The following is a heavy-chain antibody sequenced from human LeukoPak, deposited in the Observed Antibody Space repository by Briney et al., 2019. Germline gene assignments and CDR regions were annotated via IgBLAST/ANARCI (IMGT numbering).Heavy chain of an antibody. D-gene: IGHD1-14*01. CDR1: GFAFSTYS. J-gene: IGHJ4*02. Sequence: GGSLRLSCAASGFAFSTYSMHWVRQAPGKGLEWLALISSDGSNENFADSVKGRFTISRDNSKNTLYLQMNSLRSEDTAIYYCAGDPNRSYFDHWDQGTLVTVSS. CDR3: AGDPNRSYFDH. CDR2: ISSDGSNE. V-gene: IGHV3-30*01.